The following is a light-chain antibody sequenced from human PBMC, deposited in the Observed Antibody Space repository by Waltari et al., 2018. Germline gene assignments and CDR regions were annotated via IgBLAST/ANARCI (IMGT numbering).Light chain of an antibody. CDR3: QQSFGSVFT. Sequence: IQLTQSPSSLSPSVGDRLTITCRAGRTVSTYLNWYQQKPGKAPKLLIYAASILQSGVPSRFSGSGSGTEFSLTIASLQPEDSATYYCQQSFGSVFTFGPGTTVNV. CDR2: AAS. V-gene: IGKV1-39*01. J-gene: IGKJ3*01. CDR1: RTVSTY.